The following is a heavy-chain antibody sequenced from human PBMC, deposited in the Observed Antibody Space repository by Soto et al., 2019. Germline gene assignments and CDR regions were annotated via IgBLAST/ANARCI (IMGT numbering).Heavy chain of an antibody. Sequence: EVQLLESGGGLVQPGGSLRLSCIASGFSFSNYAMIWVRQAPGKGPEWVSSIEISGRATYYADDVKGRFTISRDDSKNAVYLQMNSLRGVDTAVYFCAKGDGGYFDHWGQGSLVTVSS. J-gene: IGHJ4*02. V-gene: IGHV3-23*05. CDR3: AKGDGGYFDH. CDR1: GFSFSNYA. CDR2: IEISGRAT. D-gene: IGHD3-16*01.